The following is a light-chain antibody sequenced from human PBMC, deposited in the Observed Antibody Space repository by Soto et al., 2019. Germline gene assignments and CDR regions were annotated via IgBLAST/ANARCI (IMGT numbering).Light chain of an antibody. CDR3: QHSSNWPPPVT. CDR1: QSVGNY. J-gene: IGKJ5*01. V-gene: IGKV3-11*01. Sequence: EIVLTQSPATLSLSPGERATLSCRASQSVGNYLAWYQQKPGQAPRLLIYDASNRATGIPARFSGTGSGTDFALTIASLEPEDFAVYYCQHSSNWPPPVTFGQGTRLEIK. CDR2: DAS.